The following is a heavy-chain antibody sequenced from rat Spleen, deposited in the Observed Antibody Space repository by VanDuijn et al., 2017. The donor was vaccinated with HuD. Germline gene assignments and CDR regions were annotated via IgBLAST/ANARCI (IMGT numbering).Heavy chain of an antibody. J-gene: IGHJ3*01. V-gene: IGHV5-29*01. CDR3: TRLYYSNWFAY. Sequence: EVQLVESNGGLVQPGRSLKLSCAASGFTFSDYFMAWVRQAPTKGLEWGATISHDGSSTYYQDPDKGRFTISRDNAKSTLYLQMDSLRSEDTATYYCTRLYYSNWFAYCGQGTLVTVSS. CDR1: GFTFSDYF. CDR2: ISHDGSST. D-gene: IGHD1-1*01.